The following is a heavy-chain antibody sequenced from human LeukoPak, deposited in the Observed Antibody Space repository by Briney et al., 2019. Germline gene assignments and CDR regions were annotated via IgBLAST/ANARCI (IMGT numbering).Heavy chain of an antibody. D-gene: IGHD3-10*01. J-gene: IGHJ4*02. CDR1: GFTFSSYG. V-gene: IGHV3-30*02. CDR3: AKDQLVGYYGSGSYFDY. Sequence: GGSLRLSCAASGFTFSSYGMHWVRQAPGKGLEWVAFIRYDGSNKYYADSVKGRFTISRDNSKNTLYLQMNSLRAEDTAVYYCAKDQLVGYYGSGSYFDYWGQGNLVTVSS. CDR2: IRYDGSNK.